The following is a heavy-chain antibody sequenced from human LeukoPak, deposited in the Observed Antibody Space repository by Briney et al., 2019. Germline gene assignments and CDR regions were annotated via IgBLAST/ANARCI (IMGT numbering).Heavy chain of an antibody. CDR3: ARRPPPMVRGPDNWFDP. V-gene: IGHV4-39*01. CDR2: IYYSGSS. CDR1: GGSISSSSSY. D-gene: IGHD3-10*01. J-gene: IGHJ5*02. Sequence: SVTLSLTSSVSGGSISSSSSYWGWIRQPPGKGLEWIGSIYYSGSSFDNPALKSRVTISVDTSKNQFSLKLSSVTAADTAVYYCARRPPPMVRGPDNWFDPWGQGTLVTVSS.